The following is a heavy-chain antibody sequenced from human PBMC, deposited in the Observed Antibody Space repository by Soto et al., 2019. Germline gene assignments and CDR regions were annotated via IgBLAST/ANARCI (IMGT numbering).Heavy chain of an antibody. Sequence: PGGSLRLSCAASGFTFISYGIHCFRQSPFKWLEWVAVISYDGSNKYYADSVKGRFTISRDNSKNTLYLQMNSLRAEDTAVYYCAKDRGRSWYYYYYGMDVWGQGTTVTVSS. J-gene: IGHJ6*02. CDR2: ISYDGSNK. D-gene: IGHD6-13*01. V-gene: IGHV3-30*18. CDR1: GFTFISYG. CDR3: AKDRGRSWYYYYYGMDV.